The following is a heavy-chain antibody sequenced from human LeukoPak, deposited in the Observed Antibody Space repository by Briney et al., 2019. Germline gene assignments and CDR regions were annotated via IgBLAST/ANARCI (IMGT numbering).Heavy chain of an antibody. V-gene: IGHV4-59*01. J-gene: IGHJ5*02. CDR1: GGSINSYY. CDR3: ARSSHL. D-gene: IGHD3-10*01. Sequence: SETLSLTCTVSGGSINSYYWSWIRQPPGKELEWIGYIYYSGITKFNPSLMSRVTISIDTSKNQFSLKLNSVTAADTAVYYCARSSHLWGPGTLVIVSS. CDR2: IYYSGIT.